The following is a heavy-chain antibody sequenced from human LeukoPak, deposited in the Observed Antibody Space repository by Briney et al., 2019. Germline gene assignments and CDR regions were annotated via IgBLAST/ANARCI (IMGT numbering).Heavy chain of an antibody. Sequence: GGSLRLSCAASGFTFSSYWMGWVRQAPGKGLEWVANIKQDGSEKYYVDSVKGRFTISRDNAKNSLYLQMNSLRAEDTAVYYCARGEDDFWSGYNNYWGQGTLVTVSS. CDR1: GFTFSSYW. V-gene: IGHV3-7*01. D-gene: IGHD3-3*01. CDR2: IKQDGSEK. J-gene: IGHJ4*02. CDR3: ARGEDDFWSGYNNY.